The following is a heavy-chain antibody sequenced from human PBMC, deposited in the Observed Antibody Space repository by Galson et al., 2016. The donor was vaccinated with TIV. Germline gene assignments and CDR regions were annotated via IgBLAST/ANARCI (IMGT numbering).Heavy chain of an antibody. J-gene: IGHJ3*02. D-gene: IGHD3-9*01. CDR3: AKAGAVLRYFDWLFDAFDI. Sequence: SVKVSCKASANTFISYAITWVRQAPGQGLEWMGGIISIFRTTQYAQKFQGRVTITADESMSTAHMELSSLRSDDTALYYCAKAGAVLRYFDWLFDAFDIWGQGTMVAVSS. V-gene: IGHV1-69*13. CDR1: ANTFISYA. CDR2: IISIFRTT.